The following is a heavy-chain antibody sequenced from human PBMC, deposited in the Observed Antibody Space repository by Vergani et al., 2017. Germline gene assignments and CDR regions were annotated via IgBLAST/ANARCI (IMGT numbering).Heavy chain of an antibody. J-gene: IGHJ5*02. CDR1: GGPISNYY. D-gene: IGHD3-10*01. CDR3: GRVADFYGLGSRLLDL. CDR2: VHVIGSI. V-gene: IGHV4-59*12. Sequence: QMQLQESGPGLVKSSETMSLSCLVSGGPISNYYWNWIRQSPGKGLEWIAYVHVIGSINYSPSLKNRVTVSVDTSKSQFSLTLTSATAADTAVYYCGRVADFYGLGSRLLDLWGQGILVTVSS.